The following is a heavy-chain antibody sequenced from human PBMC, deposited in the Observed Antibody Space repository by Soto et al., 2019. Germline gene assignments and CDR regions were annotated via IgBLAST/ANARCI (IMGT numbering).Heavy chain of an antibody. CDR3: ARPTQYCRAGTCYSCASDY. V-gene: IGHV3-11*01. CDR2: ISKTAGTV. D-gene: IGHD2-15*01. Sequence: QVQVVESGGGLVRPGGSLRLSCAATGFTFSDYYMSWIRQAPGKGLEWLADISKTAGTVHYADSVKGRFSISRDNARNSLFLQLNSRRVEDTAVYYCARPTQYCRAGTCYSCASDYWGQGTLVTVSS. J-gene: IGHJ4*02. CDR1: GFTFSDYY.